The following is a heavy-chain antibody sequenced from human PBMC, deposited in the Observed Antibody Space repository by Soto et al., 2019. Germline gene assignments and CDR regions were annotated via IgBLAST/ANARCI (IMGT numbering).Heavy chain of an antibody. V-gene: IGHV3-74*01. CDR2: INSDGTIT. Sequence: EVRLVESGGDLVQPGGSLRLSCATSGFNFSTYWLHWVRQVPGKGVVWVSRINSDGTITDYADSVKGRFTISRDNAKKTLYLDMNSLRADDTAVYYCTRDGGGRYYGGYDNWCQGTLITVSS. D-gene: IGHD1-26*01. CDR3: TRDGGGRYYGGYDN. CDR1: GFNFSTYW. J-gene: IGHJ4*02.